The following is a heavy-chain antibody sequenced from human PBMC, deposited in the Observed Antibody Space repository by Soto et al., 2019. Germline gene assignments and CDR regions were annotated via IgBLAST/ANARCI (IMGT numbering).Heavy chain of an antibody. V-gene: IGHV3-9*01. CDR1: GFTFDDYA. Sequence: PGGSLRLSCAASGFTFDDYAMHWVRQAPGKGLEWVSGISWNSGSIGYADSVKGRFIISRDNAKNSLYLQMNSLRAEDTALYYCAKDTSGWSPGDAFDIWGQGKMVTVS. D-gene: IGHD6-19*01. CDR3: AKDTSGWSPGDAFDI. J-gene: IGHJ3*02. CDR2: ISWNSGSI.